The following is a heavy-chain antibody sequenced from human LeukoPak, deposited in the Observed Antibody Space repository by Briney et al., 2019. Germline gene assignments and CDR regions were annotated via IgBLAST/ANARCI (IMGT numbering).Heavy chain of an antibody. J-gene: IGHJ1*01. CDR2: IKSDGST. Sequence: GGSLRLSCAASGFTFSSYWMHWVRQAPGKGLVWVSRIKSDGSTRYADSVKGRFTISRDNAKNTVSLQMNSLRAEDTGVYYSARAPSEIGGYYPEYFRHWGQGTLVTVSP. CDR1: GFTFSSYW. V-gene: IGHV3-74*01. D-gene: IGHD3-22*01. CDR3: ARAPSEIGGYYPEYFRH.